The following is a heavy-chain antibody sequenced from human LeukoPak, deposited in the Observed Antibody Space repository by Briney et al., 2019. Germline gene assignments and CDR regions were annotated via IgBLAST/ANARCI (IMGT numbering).Heavy chain of an antibody. D-gene: IGHD3-22*01. V-gene: IGHV3-48*03. CDR1: GFTFSSYE. Sequence: PWGSLRLSCAASGFTFSSYEMNWVRQAPGKVLEWVSYISSSGSTIYYADSVKGRFTISRDNAKNSLYLQMNSLRAEDTAVYYCARGMYYYDSSGYIWAPYYFDYWGQGTLVTVSS. CDR3: ARGMYYYDSSGYIWAPYYFDY. J-gene: IGHJ4*02. CDR2: ISSSGSTI.